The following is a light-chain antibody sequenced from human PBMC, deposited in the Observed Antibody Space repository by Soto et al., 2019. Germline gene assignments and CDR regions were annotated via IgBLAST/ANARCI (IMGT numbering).Light chain of an antibody. J-gene: IGLJ3*02. CDR2: NNN. V-gene: IGLV1-47*01. Sequence: QSVLTQPPSASGTPGQTVTISCSGSSSNIGSEYVYWYQQFPGTAPRLLIYNNNRRPSGVPDRFSGSKSGTSASLAISGPRPEDEGDYYWAAGDDGVTGGFGGGTQLTVL. CDR1: SSNIGSEY. CDR3: AAGDDGVTGG.